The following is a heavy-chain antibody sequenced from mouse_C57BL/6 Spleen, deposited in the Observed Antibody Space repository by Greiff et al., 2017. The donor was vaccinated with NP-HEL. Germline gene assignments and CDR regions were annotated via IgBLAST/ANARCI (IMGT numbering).Heavy chain of an antibody. CDR1: GYSFTGYY. V-gene: IGHV1-43*01. J-gene: IGHJ1*03. CDR3: ARWAPYGNSGYFDV. D-gene: IGHD2-1*01. Sequence: EVKLQESGPELVKPGASVKISCKASGYSFTGYYMHWVKQSSEKSLEWIGEINPSTGGTSYNQKFKGKATLTVDKSSSTAYMQLKSLTSEDSAVYYCARWAPYGNSGYFDVWGTGTTVTVSS. CDR2: INPSTGGT.